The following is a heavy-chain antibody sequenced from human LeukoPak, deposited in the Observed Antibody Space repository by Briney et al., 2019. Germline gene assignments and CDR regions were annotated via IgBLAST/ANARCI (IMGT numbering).Heavy chain of an antibody. CDR3: ARVGNYYDSSGFPDY. D-gene: IGHD3-22*01. V-gene: IGHV4-59*01. CDR2: IYYSGST. Sequence: PSETLSLTCTVSGGSISSYYWSWIRQPPGKGLEWIGYIYYSGSTNYNPSLKSRVTISVDTSKNQFSLKLSSVTAADTAVYYCARVGNYYDSSGFPDYRGQGTLVTVSS. CDR1: GGSISSYY. J-gene: IGHJ4*02.